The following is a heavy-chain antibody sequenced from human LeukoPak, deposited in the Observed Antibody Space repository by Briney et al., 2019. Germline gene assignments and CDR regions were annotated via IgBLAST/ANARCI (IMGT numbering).Heavy chain of an antibody. D-gene: IGHD3-16*01. Sequence: SETLSLICTVSGGSLTSSPYYWGWLRQPPGKGLEWIGSISHTRTTYYSPSLKSRVTISLDTSKKQFSLKLSSVTAADRALYYCAREVFGPGGAFDIWGQGTMVTVSS. CDR3: AREVFGPGGAFDI. CDR2: ISHTRTT. CDR1: GGSLTSSPYY. V-gene: IGHV4-39*07. J-gene: IGHJ3*02.